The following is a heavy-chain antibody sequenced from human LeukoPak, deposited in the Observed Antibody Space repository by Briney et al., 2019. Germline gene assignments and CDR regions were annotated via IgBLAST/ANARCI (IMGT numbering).Heavy chain of an antibody. V-gene: IGHV5-51*01. CDR2: IYPGDSDT. CDR3: AIRADDSYYYYGMDV. CDR1: GYSFTSYW. J-gene: IGHJ6*02. Sequence: KGGESLKISCKGSGYSFTSYWIGWVRQMPGKGLEWMGIIYPGDSDTRYSPSFQGQVTISADKSISTAYLQWSSLKASDTAMYYCAIRADDSYYYYGMDVWGQGTTVTVSS.